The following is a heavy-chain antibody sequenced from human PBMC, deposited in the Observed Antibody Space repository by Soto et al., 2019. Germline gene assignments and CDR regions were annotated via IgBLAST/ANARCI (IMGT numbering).Heavy chain of an antibody. CDR3: ARRTPDYYDSSGYYYLYAFDI. J-gene: IGHJ3*02. CDR2: IYPGDSDT. Sequence: PGESLKISCKGSGYNFTSYWIGWVRQMPGKGLEWMGIIYPGDSDTRYSPSFQGQVTISADKSISTAYLQWSSLKASDTAMYYCARRTPDYYDSSGYYYLYAFDIWGQGTMVTVSS. CDR1: GYNFTSYW. D-gene: IGHD3-22*01. V-gene: IGHV5-51*01.